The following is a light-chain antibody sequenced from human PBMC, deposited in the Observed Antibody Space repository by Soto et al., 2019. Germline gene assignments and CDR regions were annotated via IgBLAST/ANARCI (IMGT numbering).Light chain of an antibody. Sequence: QSALTQPASVSGSPGQSITISCTGTNSDVGGYNYVSWYQQHPGKAPKLMIYEGSHRPPGVSTRFSGSKSGNTASLTISGLQAEDEADYYCSSYTSSSTFVVFGGGTKLPVL. V-gene: IGLV2-14*01. CDR3: SSYTSSSTFVV. CDR2: EGS. CDR1: NSDVGGYNY. J-gene: IGLJ2*01.